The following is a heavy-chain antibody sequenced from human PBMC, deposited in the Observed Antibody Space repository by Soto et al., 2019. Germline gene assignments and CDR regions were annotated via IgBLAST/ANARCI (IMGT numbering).Heavy chain of an antibody. CDR2: IWYDGSNK. Sequence: PGGSLRLSCAASGFTFSSYGMHWVRQAPGKGLEWVAVIWYDGSNKYYADSVKGRFTISRDNSKNSLYLQMNSLRVDDTAVYFCVRGRDSGLYYFDSWGQGTLVTVSS. J-gene: IGHJ4*02. V-gene: IGHV3-33*01. CDR3: VRGRDSGLYYFDS. D-gene: IGHD2-21*01. CDR1: GFTFSSYG.